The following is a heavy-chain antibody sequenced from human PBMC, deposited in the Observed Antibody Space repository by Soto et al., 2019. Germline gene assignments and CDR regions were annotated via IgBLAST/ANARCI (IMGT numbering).Heavy chain of an antibody. V-gene: IGHV1-2*02. Sequence: QVQLEQSGAEVKRPGTSVTVSCTASGYTFNVYFIHWVRQAPGQGLEWVGWTNTHSGGTNYAQKFQVRVTMTRDTSISTAYLELSSQTPDDTAVYYCARGSDRHWTSGYAHWGQGTLVTVSA. J-gene: IGHJ4*02. CDR1: GYTFNVYF. CDR2: TNTHSGGT. D-gene: IGHD6-13*01. CDR3: ARGSDRHWTSGYAH.